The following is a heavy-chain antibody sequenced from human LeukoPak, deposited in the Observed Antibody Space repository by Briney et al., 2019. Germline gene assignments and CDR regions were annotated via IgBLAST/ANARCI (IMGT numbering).Heavy chain of an antibody. J-gene: IGHJ3*02. CDR1: GYTFKNYG. CDR3: ARDSPYYYGSGSYYKSAFDI. Sequence: ASVKVSCKASGYTFKNYGISWVRQAPGQGLEWMGWISAYNGNTNYAQKLQGRVTMTTDTSTSTAYMELRSLRSDDTAVYYCARDSPYYYGSGSYYKSAFDIWGQGTMVTVSS. V-gene: IGHV1-18*01. CDR2: ISAYNGNT. D-gene: IGHD3-10*01.